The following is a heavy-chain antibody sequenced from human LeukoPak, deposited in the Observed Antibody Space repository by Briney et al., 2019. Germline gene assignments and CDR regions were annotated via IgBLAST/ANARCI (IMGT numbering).Heavy chain of an antibody. CDR1: GFTVSSNY. V-gene: IGHV3-66*02. CDR2: IYSGGST. J-gene: IGHJ4*02. CDR3: ARDLMGCSSTSCYEQFDY. D-gene: IGHD2-2*01. Sequence: GESLRLSCAASGFTVSSNYMSWVRQAPGKGLEWVSVIYSGGSTYYADSVKGRFTISRDNSKNTLYLQMNSLRAEDTAVYYYARDLMGCSSTSCYEQFDYWGQGTLVTVSS.